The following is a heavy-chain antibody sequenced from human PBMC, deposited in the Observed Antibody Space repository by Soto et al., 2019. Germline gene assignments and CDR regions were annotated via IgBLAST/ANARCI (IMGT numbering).Heavy chain of an antibody. CDR2: ISAYNGNT. CDR3: ACTWSTGWTDY. CDR1: GYTFTSYV. Sequence: QVQLVQSGAEVKKPGASVKVSCKASGYTFTSYVITWVRQAPGQGLEWMGWISAYNGNTNYAQKFQGRVTMTTDTSTSSAYMELRSLRSDDTAVYYCACTWSTGWTDYWGQGTLVSVSS. D-gene: IGHD6-19*01. J-gene: IGHJ4*02. V-gene: IGHV1-18*01.